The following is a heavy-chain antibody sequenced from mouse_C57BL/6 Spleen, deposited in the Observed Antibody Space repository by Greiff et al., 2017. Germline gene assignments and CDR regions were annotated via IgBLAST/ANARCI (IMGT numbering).Heavy chain of an antibody. CDR1: GYAFSSYW. D-gene: IGHD1-1*01. J-gene: IGHJ2*01. Sequence: QVQLQQSGAELVKPGASVKISCKASGYAFSSYWMNWVKQRPGKGLEWIGQIYPGDGDTTYNGKFKGKATLTADKSSSTAYMQLSSLTSEDSAVYFCAREDYGSSSFDYWGQGTTLTVSS. V-gene: IGHV1-80*01. CDR3: AREDYGSSSFDY. CDR2: IYPGDGDT.